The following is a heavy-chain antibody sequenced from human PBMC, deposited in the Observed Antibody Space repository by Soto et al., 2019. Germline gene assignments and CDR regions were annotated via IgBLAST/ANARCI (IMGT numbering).Heavy chain of an antibody. CDR1: GGSITSYY. J-gene: IGHJ3*02. D-gene: IGHD3-22*01. Sequence: SETLSLTCTVSGGSITSYYWSWIRQPPGKGLEWIGYIYHSGSSNYNPSLKSRVTILLDTSKNQFSLKLSSVTAADTAVYYCARDSPPPYDDSSGYYSSAFDIWGQGTMVTVSS. V-gene: IGHV4-59*12. CDR2: IYHSGSS. CDR3: ARDSPPPYDDSSGYYSSAFDI.